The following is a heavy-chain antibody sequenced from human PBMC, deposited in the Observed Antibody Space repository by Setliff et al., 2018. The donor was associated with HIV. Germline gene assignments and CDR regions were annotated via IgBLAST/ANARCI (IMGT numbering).Heavy chain of an antibody. J-gene: IGHJ3*02. CDR1: GDTNPSDA. CDR3: ARHDPWFGESNNAFDI. CDR2: INPNSGGT. Sequence: ASVKVSCKASGDTNPSDAISWVRQAPGQGLEWMGWINPNSGGTNYAQKFQGRVTMTRDTSISTAYMELSRLRSDDTAVYYCARHDPWFGESNNAFDIWGQGTMVTVSS. V-gene: IGHV1-2*02. D-gene: IGHD3-10*01.